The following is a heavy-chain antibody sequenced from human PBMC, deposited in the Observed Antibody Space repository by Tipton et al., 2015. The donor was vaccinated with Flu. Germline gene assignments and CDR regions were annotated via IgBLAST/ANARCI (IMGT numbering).Heavy chain of an antibody. D-gene: IGHD2-8*01. V-gene: IGHV3-30*04. J-gene: IGHJ3*02. Sequence: SLRLSCAASGFTFNSYAMHWVRQAPGKGLEWVAAISYDGSKKYYADSVKGRFTVSRDDSKNTLYLEMSNLRPEDTAVCYCVRVMGGNDAFDIWGQGSMITVSS. CDR2: ISYDGSKK. CDR1: GFTFNSYA. CDR3: VRVMGGNDAFDI.